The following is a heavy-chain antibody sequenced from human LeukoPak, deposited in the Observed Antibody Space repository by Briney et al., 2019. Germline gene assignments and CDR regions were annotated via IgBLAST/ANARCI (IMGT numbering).Heavy chain of an antibody. CDR2: IYYSGSI. CDR1: GGSITGGSYY. Sequence: PSETLSLTCTVSGGSITGGSYYWGWIRQPPGKGLEWIGSIYYSGSIYYNPSLKSRVTVSLDTSKNQFSLKLSSVTAADTAVNYCARISAATFHHWGQGTLVTVSS. J-gene: IGHJ1*01. V-gene: IGHV4-39*01. D-gene: IGHD2-15*01. CDR3: ARISAATFHH.